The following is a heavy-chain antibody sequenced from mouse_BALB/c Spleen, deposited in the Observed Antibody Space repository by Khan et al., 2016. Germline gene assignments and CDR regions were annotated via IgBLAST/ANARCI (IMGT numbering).Heavy chain of an antibody. Sequence: VQLQQPGAELVRPGVSVKLSCKASDYTFTSHWMHWIKQRPEQGLERIGEIDPSNGDTNYNEKFKRKATLTVDKSSSSAYMQLSSLTSEDSAVYFCARYDYDGAYVSDWGQGTLVTVS. D-gene: IGHD2-4*01. CDR2: IDPSNGDT. V-gene: IGHV1-53*01. CDR1: DYTFTSHW. J-gene: IGHJ3*01. CDR3: ARYDYDGAYVSD.